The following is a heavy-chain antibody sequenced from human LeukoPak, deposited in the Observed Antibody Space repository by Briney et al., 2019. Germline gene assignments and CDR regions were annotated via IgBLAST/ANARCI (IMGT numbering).Heavy chain of an antibody. V-gene: IGHV4-59*08. Sequence: SETLSLTCTVSGGSISSYYWSWIRQPPGKGLEWIGYIYYRGSTNYNPSLKSRVTISVDTSKNQFSLKLSSVTAADTAVYYCARHSGYCSGGSCYSSDYYYYYGMDVWGQGTTVTVSS. D-gene: IGHD2-15*01. CDR3: ARHSGYCSGGSCYSSDYYYYYGMDV. J-gene: IGHJ6*02. CDR2: IYYRGST. CDR1: GGSISSYY.